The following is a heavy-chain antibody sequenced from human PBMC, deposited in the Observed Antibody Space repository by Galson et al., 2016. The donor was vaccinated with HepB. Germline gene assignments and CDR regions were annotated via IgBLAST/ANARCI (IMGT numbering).Heavy chain of an antibody. D-gene: IGHD2-2*01. CDR1: GFTFSNYG. Sequence: SLRLSCAASGFTFSNYGMTWVRQAPGKGLEVVSSICRSGDSTDYADSVKGRFTISRDSSKNTLSLQMDSLTADDTAIYYCVQGSTAPAVWGKGTTVTVSS. CDR2: ICRSGDST. V-gene: IGHV3-23*01. J-gene: IGHJ6*04. CDR3: VQGSTAPAV.